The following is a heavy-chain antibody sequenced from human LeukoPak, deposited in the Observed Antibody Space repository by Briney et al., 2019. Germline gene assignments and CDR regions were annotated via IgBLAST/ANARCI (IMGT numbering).Heavy chain of an antibody. CDR2: ISYDGSNK. CDR3: AKVSPSSSWYGVSY. D-gene: IGHD6-13*01. V-gene: IGHV3-30*18. J-gene: IGHJ4*02. Sequence: GGSLRLSCVAYGFTFSRYWMSWVRQAPGKGLEWVAVISYDGSNKYYADSVKGRFTISRDNSKNTLYLQMNSLRAEDTAVYYCAKVSPSSSWYGVSYWGQGTLVTVSS. CDR1: GFTFSRYW.